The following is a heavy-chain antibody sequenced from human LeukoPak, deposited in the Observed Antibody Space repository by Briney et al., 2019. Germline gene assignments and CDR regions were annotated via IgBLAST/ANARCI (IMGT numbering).Heavy chain of an antibody. CDR2: IIPIFGTA. D-gene: IGHD3-10*01. CDR3: ARAIRGSKIASRYYFYYMDV. CDR1: GYTFTGYY. J-gene: IGHJ6*03. Sequence: SVKVSCKASGYTFTGYYMHWVRQAPGQGLEWMGGIIPIFGTANYAQKFQGRVTTTADKSTSTAYMELSSLRSEDTAVYYCARAIRGSKIASRYYFYYMDVWGKGTTVTVSS. V-gene: IGHV1-69*06.